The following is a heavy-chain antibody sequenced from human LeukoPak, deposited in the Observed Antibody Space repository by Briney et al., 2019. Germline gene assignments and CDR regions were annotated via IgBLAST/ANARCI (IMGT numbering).Heavy chain of an antibody. D-gene: IGHD2-2*01. V-gene: IGHV1-46*01. Sequence: APVKVSCKASGYTFTSYYMHWVRQAPGQGLEWMGIINPSGGSTSYAQKFQGRVTMTRDMSTSTVYMELSSLRSEDTAVYHCARVEPLGYCSSTSCSPSSYFDYWGQGTLVTVSS. CDR1: GYTFTSYY. CDR2: INPSGGST. J-gene: IGHJ4*02. CDR3: ARVEPLGYCSSTSCSPSSYFDY.